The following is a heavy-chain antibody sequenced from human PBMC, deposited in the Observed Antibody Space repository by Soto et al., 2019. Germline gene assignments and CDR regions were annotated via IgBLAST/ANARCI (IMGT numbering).Heavy chain of an antibody. D-gene: IGHD3-16*01. CDR1: GGSISSSSYY. J-gene: IGHJ4*02. CDR3: ARGKNDRLDD. V-gene: IGHV4-39*07. CDR2: IYYSGST. Sequence: SETLSLTCTVSGGSISSSSYYWGWIRQPPGKGLEWIGSIYYSGSTYYNPSLKSRVTIYVDTSKNQFSLNLSSVTVADTSVYYLARGKNDRLDDCGQGTLVTVSS.